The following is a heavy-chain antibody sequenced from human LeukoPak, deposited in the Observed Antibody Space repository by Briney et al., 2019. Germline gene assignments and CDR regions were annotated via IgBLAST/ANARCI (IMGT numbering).Heavy chain of an antibody. J-gene: IGHJ5*02. Sequence: SETLSLTCAVYGGSFSGYYWSWIRQPPGKGLEWIGEINHSGSTNYNPSLKSRVTISVDTSKNQFSLKLSSVTAADTAVYYCARERSAIFGVAVGDWFDPGGQGTLVTVSS. CDR1: GGSFSGYY. V-gene: IGHV4-34*01. CDR2: INHSGST. D-gene: IGHD3-3*01. CDR3: ARERSAIFGVAVGDWFDP.